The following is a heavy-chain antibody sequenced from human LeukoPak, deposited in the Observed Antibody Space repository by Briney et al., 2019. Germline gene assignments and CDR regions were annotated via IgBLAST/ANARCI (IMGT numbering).Heavy chain of an antibody. CDR1: GFSLSTSGVG. J-gene: IGHJ5*02. D-gene: IGHD2-21*01. V-gene: IGHV2-5*01. CDR2: IYWNDDQ. CDR3: AHNELHH. Sequence: SGPTLVKPTQTLTLTCTFSGFSLSTSGVGVAWIRQSPGQALEWLAAIYWNDDQRYSPSLKGRLTITKDTSKNQVVLTMTNMDPADTATYHCAHNELHHWGQGAQVTVSS.